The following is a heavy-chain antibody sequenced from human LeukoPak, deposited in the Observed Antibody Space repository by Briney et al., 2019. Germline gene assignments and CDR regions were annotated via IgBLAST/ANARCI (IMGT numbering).Heavy chain of an antibody. D-gene: IGHD6-13*01. CDR2: IWYDGSNK. CDR1: GFTFSSYG. Sequence: PGRSLRLSCAASGFTFSSYGMHWVRQVPGKGLEWVAVIWYDGSNKYYADSVKGRFTISRDNSKNTLYLQMNSLRAEDTAVYYCAGDGRSWHYYFDYWGQGTLVTVSS. V-gene: IGHV3-33*01. CDR3: AGDGRSWHYYFDY. J-gene: IGHJ4*02.